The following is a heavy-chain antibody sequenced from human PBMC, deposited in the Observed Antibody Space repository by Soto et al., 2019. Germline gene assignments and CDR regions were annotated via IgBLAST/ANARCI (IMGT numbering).Heavy chain of an antibody. Sequence: SETLSLTCTISGGSISVYYWSWIRQSPRQGLEWIGYVYDNGRPYYSPSLKSRVTISADTSKNQISLKLTSATAADTAVYYCARGVGSSPPRYWGQGTLVTVSS. CDR3: ARGVGSSPPRY. CDR2: VYDNGRP. V-gene: IGHV4-59*01. J-gene: IGHJ4*02. CDR1: GGSISVYY. D-gene: IGHD3-9*01.